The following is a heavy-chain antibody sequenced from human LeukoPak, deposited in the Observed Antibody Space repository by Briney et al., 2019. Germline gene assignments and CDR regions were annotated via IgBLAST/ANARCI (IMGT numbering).Heavy chain of an antibody. J-gene: IGHJ4*02. CDR3: ARGEREYQLPTLYYFDY. V-gene: IGHV4-31*03. CDR1: GGSISSGGYY. CDR2: IYYSGST. Sequence: SQTLSLTCTVSGGSISSGGYYWSWIRQHPGKGLEWIGYIYYSGSTYYNPSLKSRVTISVDTSKNQFSLKLSSVTAADTAVYYCARGEREYQLPTLYYFDYWGQGTLVTVSS. D-gene: IGHD2-2*01.